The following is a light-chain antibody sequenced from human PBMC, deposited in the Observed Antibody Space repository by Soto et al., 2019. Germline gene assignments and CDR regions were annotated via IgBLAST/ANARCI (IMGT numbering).Light chain of an antibody. CDR1: QTISTD. J-gene: IGKJ4*01. CDR3: QQKNKWPPVT. CDR2: GAS. Sequence: EVVMTQSPATVSVFPGEGVTLSCRASQTISTDLAWYQQKPGQAPRLLIYGASTRATGVPDRFSGGGSGTEFTLTISSLQSEDFAFYYCQQKNKWPPVTFGGGTNVEIK. V-gene: IGKV3-15*01.